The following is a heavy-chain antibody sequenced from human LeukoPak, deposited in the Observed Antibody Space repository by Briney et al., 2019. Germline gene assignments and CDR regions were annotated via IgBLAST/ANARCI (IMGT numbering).Heavy chain of an antibody. CDR1: GGSISSGDYY. J-gene: IGHJ4*02. V-gene: IGHV4-30-4*08. D-gene: IGHD4-23*01. CDR3: ARDPAYGGNPGFDY. CDR2: IYYSGST. Sequence: SETLSLICTVSGGSISSGDYYWSWIRQPPGKGLEWIGYIYYSGSTYYNPSLKSRVTISVDTSKNQFSLKLSSVTAADTAVYYCARDPAYGGNPGFDYWGQGTLVTVSS.